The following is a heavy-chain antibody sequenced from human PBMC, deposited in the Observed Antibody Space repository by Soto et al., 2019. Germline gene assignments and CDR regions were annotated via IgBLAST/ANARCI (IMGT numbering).Heavy chain of an antibody. V-gene: IGHV4-59*02. CDR1: GDSVTNYF. Sequence: SETLSLTCTVSGDSVTNYFWSWMRQPPGKGLEWIGHMYHGGRTNYSPSLKSRVTMSLDSSKNQFSLNLSSVTAADTAVYFCARDPGYCTNGVCPIFDFCGQRVLVTVSS. CDR3: ARDPGYCTNGVCPIFDF. CDR2: MYHGGRT. J-gene: IGHJ4*02. D-gene: IGHD2-8*01.